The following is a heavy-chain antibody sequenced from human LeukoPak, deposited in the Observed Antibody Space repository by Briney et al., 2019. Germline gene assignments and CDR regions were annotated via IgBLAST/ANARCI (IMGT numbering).Heavy chain of an antibody. Sequence: ASVKVSCKASGYTFTSYDINLVRQGTGQGLERMGLMTPNSGYTGYAQKFQGRVTITRNTSITTAYMELSSLRFEDTAVYYCARGRDGYNFGYFDLWGRGTLVTVSS. V-gene: IGHV1-8*03. CDR3: ARGRDGYNFGYFDL. CDR2: MTPNSGYT. D-gene: IGHD5-24*01. J-gene: IGHJ2*01. CDR1: GYTFTSYD.